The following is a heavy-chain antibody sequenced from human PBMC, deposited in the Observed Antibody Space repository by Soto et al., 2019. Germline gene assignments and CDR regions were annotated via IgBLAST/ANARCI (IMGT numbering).Heavy chain of an antibody. CDR1: GVSVSSSSFY. Sequence: SETLSLTFTVSGVSVSSSSFYWGWIRQPPGKGLEWIGSIDYSGNTYYNPSLKSRVTIFGDTSKNQFSLKVTSVTAADTAVYYCASLPYRFIMQYYHHWGQGTLVTLSS. J-gene: IGHJ4*02. CDR3: ASLPYRFIMQYYHH. CDR2: IDYSGNT. V-gene: IGHV4-39*01. D-gene: IGHD3-10*01.